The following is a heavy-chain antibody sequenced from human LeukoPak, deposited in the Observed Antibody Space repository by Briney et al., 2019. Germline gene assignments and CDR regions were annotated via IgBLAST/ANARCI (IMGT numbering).Heavy chain of an antibody. CDR1: GFTFSNNY. V-gene: IGHV3-53*01. CDR3: ARALYSTSAGY. D-gene: IGHD2-2*01. Sequence: PGGSLRLSCAASGFTFSNNYMSWVRQAPGKGLEWVSIIYTGGTTYYADSVKGRFTISRDNSKNTLYLQMNSLRAEDTAIYYCARALYSTSAGYWGQGTLVTVSS. J-gene: IGHJ4*02. CDR2: IYTGGTT.